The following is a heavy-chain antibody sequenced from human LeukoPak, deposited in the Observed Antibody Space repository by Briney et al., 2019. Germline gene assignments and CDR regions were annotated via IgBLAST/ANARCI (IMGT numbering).Heavy chain of an antibody. V-gene: IGHV7-4-1*02. J-gene: IGHJ5*02. CDR3: ARVGISHDFWSWFDP. CDR2: INTNTGNP. CDR1: GYTFTSYA. Sequence: GASVKVSCKASGYTFTSYAMNWVRQAPGQGLEWMGWINTNTGNPTYAQGFTGRFVFSLDTSVSTAYLQISSLKAEDTAVYYCARVGISHDFWSWFDPWGQGTLVTVSS. D-gene: IGHD3-3*01.